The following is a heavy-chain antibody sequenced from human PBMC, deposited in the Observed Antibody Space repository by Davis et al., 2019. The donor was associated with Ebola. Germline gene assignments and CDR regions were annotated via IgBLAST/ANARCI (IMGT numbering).Heavy chain of an antibody. Sequence: AASVKVSCKASGYTFTSYGISWVRQAPGQGLEWMGWLSAYNGNTNYAQKLQGRVTMTTGTTTSTAYMELRSLRSDDTAVYYCARDGSSILWDHFDYWGQGTLVTVSS. CDR3: ARDGSSILWDHFDY. J-gene: IGHJ4*02. D-gene: IGHD2-21*01. CDR1: GYTFTSYG. CDR2: LSAYNGNT. V-gene: IGHV1-18*01.